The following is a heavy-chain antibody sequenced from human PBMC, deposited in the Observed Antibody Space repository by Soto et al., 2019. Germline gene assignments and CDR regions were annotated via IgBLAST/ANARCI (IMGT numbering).Heavy chain of an antibody. CDR3: ARVKLAGRRGFDY. D-gene: IGHD3-3*02. CDR2: IFYSGST. Sequence: SETLSLTCTVSGGSINTFYWSWVRQPPGKGLEWIGRIFYSGSTSFNPSLKSRAAISLDTSKNHFSLELTSVTAADTAVYYCARVKLAGRRGFDYWGLGTLVTVSS. J-gene: IGHJ4*02. V-gene: IGHV4-59*08. CDR1: GGSINTFY.